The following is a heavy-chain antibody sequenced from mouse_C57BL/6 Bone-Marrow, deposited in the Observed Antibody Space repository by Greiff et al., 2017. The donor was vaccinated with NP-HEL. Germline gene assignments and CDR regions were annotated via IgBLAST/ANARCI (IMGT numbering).Heavy chain of an antibody. D-gene: IGHD2-12*01. Sequence: VQLQQSGPSLVRPSQTLSLTCTVTGFSINSDCYWIWIRQFPGNKLEYIGYTFYSGITYYNPSLESRTYITRDTSKNQFSLKLNSVTTEDTATYYCARAYNYDGAMDYWGQGTSVTVSS. J-gene: IGHJ4*01. CDR3: ARAYNYDGAMDY. V-gene: IGHV3-3*01. CDR1: GFSINSDCY. CDR2: TFYSGIT.